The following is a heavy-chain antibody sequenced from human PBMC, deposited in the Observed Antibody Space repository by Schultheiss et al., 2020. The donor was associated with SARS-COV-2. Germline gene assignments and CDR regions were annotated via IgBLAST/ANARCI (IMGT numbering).Heavy chain of an antibody. Sequence: GGSLRLSCAASGFTFSDYYMSWIRQAPGKGLEWVGFIRSKAYGGTTEYAASVKGRFTISRDDSKSIAYLQMNSLKTEDTAVYYCTRGGDLDYTLGTFDYWGQGTLVTVSS. CDR2: IRSKAYGGTT. CDR3: TRGGDLDYTLGTFDY. V-gene: IGHV3-49*03. CDR1: GFTFSDYY. J-gene: IGHJ4*02. D-gene: IGHD2-2*02.